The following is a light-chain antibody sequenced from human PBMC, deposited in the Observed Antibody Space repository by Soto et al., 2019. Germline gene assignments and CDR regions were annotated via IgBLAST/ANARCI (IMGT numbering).Light chain of an antibody. CDR2: AAS. V-gene: IGKV1-39*01. CDR1: QSISSY. CDR3: KQSYST. Sequence: DIQMTQSPTSLSSYLLDIVTITCRASQSISSYLNWYQQKPGKAPKLLIYAASSLQSGVPSRFSGSGSGTDFTLTISSMQPEDFATYYCKQSYSTFGQGTKVDIK. J-gene: IGKJ1*01.